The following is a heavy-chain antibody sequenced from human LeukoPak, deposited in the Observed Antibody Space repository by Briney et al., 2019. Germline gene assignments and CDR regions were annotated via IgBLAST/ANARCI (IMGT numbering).Heavy chain of an antibody. J-gene: IGHJ2*01. CDR3: AAARYGWYFDL. CDR2: ISYDGSNK. CDR1: GFTFSSYA. Sequence: PGGSLRLSCAASGFTFSSYAMHWVRQAPGKGLEWVAVISYDGSNKYYADSVKGRFTISRDNSKNTLYLQMNSLRAEDTAVCYCAAARYGWYFDLWGRGTLVTVSS. D-gene: IGHD1-1*01. V-gene: IGHV3-30-3*01.